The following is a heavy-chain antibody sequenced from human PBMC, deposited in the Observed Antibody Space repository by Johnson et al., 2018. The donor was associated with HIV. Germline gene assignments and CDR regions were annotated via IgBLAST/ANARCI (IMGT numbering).Heavy chain of an antibody. V-gene: IGHV3-13*01. CDR2: IGTAGDT. J-gene: IGHJ3*02. Sequence: EQLVESGGGLVQPGGSLRLSCVASRFTFSDYYMSWIRQAPGKGLEWVSAIGTAGDTYYPGSVKGRFTISRENAKNSLYLQMNSLRAGDTAMYYCARVGSGELLDGFDIWGQGTMVTVSS. CDR3: ARVGSGELLDGFDI. D-gene: IGHD3-10*01. CDR1: RFTFSDYY.